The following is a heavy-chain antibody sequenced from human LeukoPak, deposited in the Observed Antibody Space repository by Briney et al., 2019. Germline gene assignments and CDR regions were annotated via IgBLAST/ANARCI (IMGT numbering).Heavy chain of an antibody. J-gene: IGHJ4*02. CDR3: ARTKGAHYGDYTFDY. Sequence: GGSLRLSCAVSGFTFSSYAISWVRQAPGKGLEWVSGISGSGGSTYYADSVKGRFTISRDNSKNTLYLQMNSLRAEDTAVYYCARTKGAHYGDYTFDYWGQGTLVTVSS. D-gene: IGHD4-17*01. CDR1: GFTFSSYA. CDR2: ISGSGGST. V-gene: IGHV3-23*01.